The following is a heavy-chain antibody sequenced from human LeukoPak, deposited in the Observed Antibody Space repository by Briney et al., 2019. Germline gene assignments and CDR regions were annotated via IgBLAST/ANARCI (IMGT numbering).Heavy chain of an antibody. Sequence: NPSETLSLTCTVSGGSISSYYWSWIRQPPGKGLEWIGYIYYSGSTNYNPSLKSRVTISVDTSKNQFSLKLSSVTAADTAVYYCARNKWLAHYFDYWGQGTLVTVSS. J-gene: IGHJ4*02. V-gene: IGHV4-59*01. CDR2: IYYSGST. CDR1: GGSISSYY. CDR3: ARNKWLAHYFDY. D-gene: IGHD6-19*01.